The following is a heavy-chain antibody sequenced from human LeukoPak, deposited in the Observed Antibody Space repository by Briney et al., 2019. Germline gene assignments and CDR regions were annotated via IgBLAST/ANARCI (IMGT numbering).Heavy chain of an antibody. CDR2: INHSGST. D-gene: IGHD6-13*01. CDR1: GGSFSGYY. CDR3: AREFSHSSSWPFDY. Sequence: SETLSLTCAVYGGSFSGYYWSWIRQPPGKGLEWIGEINHSGSTNYNPSLKSRVTISVDTSKNQFSLKLSSVTAADTAVYYCAREFSHSSSWPFDYWGQGTLVTVSS. V-gene: IGHV4-34*01. J-gene: IGHJ4*02.